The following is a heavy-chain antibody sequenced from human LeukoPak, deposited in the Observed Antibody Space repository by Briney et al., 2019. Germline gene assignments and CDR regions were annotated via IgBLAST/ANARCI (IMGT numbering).Heavy chain of an antibody. D-gene: IGHD3-22*01. V-gene: IGHV3-9*01. CDR1: GFTFDDYA. Sequence: GGSLRLSCAASGFTFDDYAMHWVRQAPGKGLEWVSGISWNSGSIGYADSVKGRFTISRDNAKNSLYLRMNSLRAEDTALYYCAKDYSAYYYDSSGPLFDYWGQGTLVTVSS. J-gene: IGHJ4*02. CDR3: AKDYSAYYYDSSGPLFDY. CDR2: ISWNSGSI.